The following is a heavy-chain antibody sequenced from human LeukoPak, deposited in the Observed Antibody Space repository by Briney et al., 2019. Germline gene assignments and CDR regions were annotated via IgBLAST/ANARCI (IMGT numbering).Heavy chain of an antibody. V-gene: IGHV3-21*01. D-gene: IGHD6-19*01. J-gene: IGHJ6*03. CDR2: ISSSSSYI. CDR3: AREAPGIAVAGTGSDYYYYMDV. Sequence: GGSLGLSCAASGFTFSSYSMNWVRQAPGKGLEWVSSISSSSSYIYYADSVKGRFTISRDNAKNSLYLQMNSLRAEDTAVYYCAREAPGIAVAGTGSDYYYYMDVWGKGTTVTISS. CDR1: GFTFSSYS.